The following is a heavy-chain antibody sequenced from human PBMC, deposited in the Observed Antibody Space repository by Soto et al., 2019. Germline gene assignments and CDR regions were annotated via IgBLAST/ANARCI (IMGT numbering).Heavy chain of an antibody. CDR2: IYYSGST. V-gene: IGHV4-31*03. CDR1: GGSFSSGGYY. Sequence: ASETLSLTCTVSGGSFSSGGYYWSWIRQHPGKGLEWIGYIYYSGSTYYNPSLKSRVTISVDTSKNQFSLKLSSVTAADTAVYYCARAGIVVVPAAIVAWFDPWGQGTLVTVSS. J-gene: IGHJ5*02. D-gene: IGHD2-2*01. CDR3: ARAGIVVVPAAIVAWFDP.